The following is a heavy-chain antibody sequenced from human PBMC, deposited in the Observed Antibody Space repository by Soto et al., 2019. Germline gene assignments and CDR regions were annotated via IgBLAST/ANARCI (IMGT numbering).Heavy chain of an antibody. Sequence: QVQLVQSGAEVKKSGASVKVSCKASGCSFTSYDINWVRQATGQGLEWMGWINSNSGNTGYAQKFQDRVSMTRDTFVNAAYLDLLSPRSEYTAVYYCPTTLYHDDSSGYVFGMDVWGQGTTVTVSS. V-gene: IGHV1-8*01. CDR2: INSNSGNT. J-gene: IGHJ6*02. D-gene: IGHD3-22*01. CDR1: GCSFTSYD. CDR3: PTTLYHDDSSGYVFGMDV.